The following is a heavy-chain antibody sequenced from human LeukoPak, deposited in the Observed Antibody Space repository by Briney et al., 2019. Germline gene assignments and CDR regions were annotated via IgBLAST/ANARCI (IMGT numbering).Heavy chain of an antibody. CDR1: GFTFSSYW. CDR2: IKQDGSEK. Sequence: GGSLRLSCAASGFTFSSYWMSWVRQAPGKGLEWVANIKQDGSEKYYVDSVKGRFTISRDNAKNSLYLQMNSLRAEDTAVYYCARDKAGVYYYYYRDVWGKGTTVTVSS. CDR3: ARDKAGVYYYYYRDV. J-gene: IGHJ6*03. D-gene: IGHD3-10*01. V-gene: IGHV3-7*01.